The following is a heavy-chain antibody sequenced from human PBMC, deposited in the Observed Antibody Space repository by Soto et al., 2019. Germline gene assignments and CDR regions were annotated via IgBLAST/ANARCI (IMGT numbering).Heavy chain of an antibody. CDR1: GASISSGDYY. J-gene: IGHJ4*02. Sequence: QVQLQESGPGLVKPSQTLSLTCTVSGASISSGDYYWTWIRQPPGKGLEWIGSIYYSGSTYYNPSLKSRVTIXVXTXHNQFSLKLSSVTAADTAVYYCARASYDSSTYYLDYWGQGTLVTVSS. CDR3: ARASYDSSTYYLDY. V-gene: IGHV4-30-4*01. D-gene: IGHD3-22*01. CDR2: IYYSGST.